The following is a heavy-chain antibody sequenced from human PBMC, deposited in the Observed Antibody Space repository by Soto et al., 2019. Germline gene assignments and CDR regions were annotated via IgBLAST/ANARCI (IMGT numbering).Heavy chain of an antibody. J-gene: IGHJ4*02. CDR3: AKLVVGPRWFGELSPRYFDY. Sequence: QVHLVDSGGGVVQPGGSLRLSCAGSGFIFSDYIMHWVRQAPGKGLEWVALIWSDGSSIHYADSVKGRFTISRDNSKNTLYLQMNSLRAEDTAVYYCAKLVVGPRWFGELSPRYFDYWGQGTLVTVSS. D-gene: IGHD3-10*01. V-gene: IGHV3-33*06. CDR2: IWSDGSSI. CDR1: GFIFSDYI.